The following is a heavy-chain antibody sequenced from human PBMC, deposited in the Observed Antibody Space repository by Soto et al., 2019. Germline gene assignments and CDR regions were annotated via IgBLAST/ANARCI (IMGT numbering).Heavy chain of an antibody. CDR1: GGSFSGYY. CDR2: INHSGST. Sequence: SETLSLTCAVYGGSFSGYYWSWIRQPPGKGLEWIGEINHSGSTNYNPSLKSRVTISVDTSKNQFSLKLSSVTAADTAVYYCARFQLWFGDGWFDPWGQGTLVTVSS. J-gene: IGHJ5*02. CDR3: ARFQLWFGDGWFDP. D-gene: IGHD3-10*01. V-gene: IGHV4-34*01.